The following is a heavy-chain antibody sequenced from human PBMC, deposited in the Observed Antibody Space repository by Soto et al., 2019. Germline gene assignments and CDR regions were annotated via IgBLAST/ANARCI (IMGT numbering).Heavy chain of an antibody. D-gene: IGHD2-21*02. CDR2: ISSESGTI. J-gene: IGHJ5*02. Sequence: EVQLVESGGGLVQPGGSLRLSCAASGFTLSTYSMQWVRQAPGKGLEWVSYISSESGTIYYADSVKGRFTISRDNAKKSLYLQMNSLRDEDTAVYYCAREPSGGDDYPDPRESWGQGTLVTVSS. CDR3: AREPSGGDDYPDPRES. CDR1: GFTLSTYS. V-gene: IGHV3-48*02.